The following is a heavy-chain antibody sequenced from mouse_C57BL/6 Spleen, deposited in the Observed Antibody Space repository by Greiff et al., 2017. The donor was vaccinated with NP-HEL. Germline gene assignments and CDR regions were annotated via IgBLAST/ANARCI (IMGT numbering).Heavy chain of an antibody. J-gene: IGHJ2*01. CDR2: INPNNGGT. D-gene: IGHD3-1*01. CDR3: ASGALSYFDY. CDR1: GYTFTDYY. Sequence: VQLQQSGPELVKPGASVKISCKASGYTFTDYYMNWVKQSRGKGLEWIGDINPNNGGTSYNQKFKGKATLTVDKSSSTAYMELRSLTSEDSAVYYSASGALSYFDYWGQGTTLTVSS. V-gene: IGHV1-26*01.